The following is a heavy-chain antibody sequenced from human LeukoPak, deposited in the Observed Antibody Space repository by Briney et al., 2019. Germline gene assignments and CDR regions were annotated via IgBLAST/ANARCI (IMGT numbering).Heavy chain of an antibody. J-gene: IGHJ1*01. V-gene: IGHV3-74*01. D-gene: IGHD6-13*01. CDR3: AKDPGGILVTPIRYFQH. CDR1: GFIFSSHW. Sequence: GGSLRLSCAASGFIFSSHWMHWVRQAPGKGLVWVSRINTDGTTTNYADSVKGRFTISRDNAKNTLFLQMNSLRAEDTAVYYCAKDPGGILVTPIRYFQHWGQGTLVTVSS. CDR2: INTDGTTT.